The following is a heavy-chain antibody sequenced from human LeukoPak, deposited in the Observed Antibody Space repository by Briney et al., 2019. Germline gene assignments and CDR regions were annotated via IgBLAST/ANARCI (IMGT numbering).Heavy chain of an antibody. Sequence: GRSLRLSCAASGFTFSSYGMHWVRQAPGKGLEWVAVIWYDGSNKYYADSVKGRFTISRDNSKNTLYLQINSLRAEDAAVYYCARDPNYGDYPTHSDYWGQGTLVTVSS. V-gene: IGHV3-33*01. CDR1: GFTFSSYG. CDR2: IWYDGSNK. J-gene: IGHJ4*02. D-gene: IGHD4-17*01. CDR3: ARDPNYGDYPTHSDY.